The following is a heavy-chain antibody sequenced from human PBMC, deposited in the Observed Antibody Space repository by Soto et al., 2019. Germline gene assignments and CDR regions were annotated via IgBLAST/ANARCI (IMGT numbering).Heavy chain of an antibody. V-gene: IGHV1-18*01. CDR1: GYTFTSYG. CDR3: ARVARRWELRPDLDY. CDR2: ISAYNGNT. Sequence: ASVKVSCKASGYTFTSYGINWVRQAPGQGLEWMGWISAYNGNTNYAQKLQGRVTMTTDTSTSTAYMELRSLRSDDTAVYYCARVARRWELRPDLDYWGQGTLVTVSS. D-gene: IGHD1-26*01. J-gene: IGHJ4*02.